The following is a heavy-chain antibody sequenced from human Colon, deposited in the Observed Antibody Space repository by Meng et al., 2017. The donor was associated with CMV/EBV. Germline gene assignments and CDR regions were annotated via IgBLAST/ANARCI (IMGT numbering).Heavy chain of an antibody. CDR1: GFSFPTYT. CDR3: TRGSTWGY. CDR2: INTNTGNP. Sequence: VKVSCKASGFSFPTYTINWVRPAPGQGLEWMGWINTNTGNPTYAQGLTGRFAFSSDAAITTAYLHISSLEPEDTAVYYCTRGSTWGYWGQGTLVTVSS. J-gene: IGHJ4*02. V-gene: IGHV7-4-1*02. D-gene: IGHD7-27*01.